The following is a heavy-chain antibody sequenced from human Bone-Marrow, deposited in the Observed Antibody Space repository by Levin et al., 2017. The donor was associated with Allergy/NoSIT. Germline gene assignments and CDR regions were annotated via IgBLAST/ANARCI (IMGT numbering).Heavy chain of an antibody. V-gene: IGHV4-31*03. Sequence: PSETLSLTCSVSGGSISSADYYWSWVRQHPGQGLEWMGYIFYSGSTYYNPSLVGRLTISMDTSKNQFSLRLNSVTAADTAVYFCARDKIVHPSASFDIWGQGAMVTVSS. CDR3: ARDKIVHPSASFDI. CDR1: GGSISSADYY. J-gene: IGHJ3*02. D-gene: IGHD3-22*01. CDR2: IFYSGST.